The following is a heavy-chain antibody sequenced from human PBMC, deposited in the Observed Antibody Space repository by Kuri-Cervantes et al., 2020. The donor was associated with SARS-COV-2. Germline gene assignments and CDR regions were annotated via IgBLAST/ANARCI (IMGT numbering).Heavy chain of an antibody. D-gene: IGHD6-19*01. V-gene: IGHV4-59*12. CDR1: GGPISSYY. CDR2: IYYSGST. Sequence: ESLKIPWTGSGGPISSYYWSWSRQPPGKGLEWIGYIYYSGSTNYNPSLKSRVTISVDTSKNQFSLKLSSVTAADTAVYYCARGVGAAVAGTLIPIYYYYGMDVWGQGTTVTVSS. J-gene: IGHJ6*02. CDR3: ARGVGAAVAGTLIPIYYYYGMDV.